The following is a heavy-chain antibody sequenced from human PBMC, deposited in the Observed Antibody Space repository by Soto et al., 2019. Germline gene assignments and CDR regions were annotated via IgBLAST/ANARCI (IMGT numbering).Heavy chain of an antibody. D-gene: IGHD3-10*01. V-gene: IGHV1-2*02. CDR1: GYTFNGYY. CDR3: ARITMVRGIARIDY. Sequence: ASVKVSCKASGYTFNGYYMHWVRQAPGQGLEWMGWINPNSGGTNYAQKFQGRVTMTRDTSISTAYMELSRLRSDDTAVYYCARITMVRGIARIDYWGQGTLVTVSS. J-gene: IGHJ4*02. CDR2: INPNSGGT.